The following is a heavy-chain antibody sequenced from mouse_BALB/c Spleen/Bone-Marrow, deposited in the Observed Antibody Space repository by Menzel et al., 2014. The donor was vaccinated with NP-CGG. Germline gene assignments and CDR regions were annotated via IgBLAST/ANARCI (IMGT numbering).Heavy chain of an antibody. CDR2: INPSNGVT. CDR1: GYTFTNYY. V-gene: IGHV1S81*02. Sequence: LVESGAELVEPGASVKLSCKVSGYTFTNYYVHWVKQRPGQGLEWIGEINPSNGVTNFNEKFTSKATLTVDSSSSTAYMHLSSLTSEDSAVYYCTRSGFYGYGSYFDVWGAGTTVTVSS. CDR3: TRSGFYGYGSYFDV. D-gene: IGHD1-2*01. J-gene: IGHJ1*01.